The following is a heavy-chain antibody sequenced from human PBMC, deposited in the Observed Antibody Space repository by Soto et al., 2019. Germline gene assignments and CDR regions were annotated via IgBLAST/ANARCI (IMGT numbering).Heavy chain of an antibody. V-gene: IGHV4-34*01. CDR3: ARGLPSPRVLGPTRGPWCDA. Sequence: FVTMCDTCGVGDGSSSGCYWSWISKHPGKGLAWIGESNHSGSTNYNPALKGRVTISVDTSKNLFSRKLCSVTAADTAVYYCARGLPSPRVLGPTRGPWCDAWGTGTLVPVSP. J-gene: IGHJ5*02. CDR1: DGSSSGCY. D-gene: IGHD2-15*01. CDR2: SNHSGST.